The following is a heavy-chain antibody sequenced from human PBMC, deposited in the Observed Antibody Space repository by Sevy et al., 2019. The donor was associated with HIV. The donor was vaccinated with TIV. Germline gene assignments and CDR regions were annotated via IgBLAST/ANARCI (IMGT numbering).Heavy chain of an antibody. Sequence: GGSLRLSCEASGFTFSSYRMTWVRQAPGKGVEWVSCISSNSAYINYADSVKGRFTISRDNAKNLLYLQMDSLRAEDTAVYYCARAVLEISTWRSDYWGQGTLVTVSS. J-gene: IGHJ4*02. D-gene: IGHD1-1*01. V-gene: IGHV3-21*01. CDR2: ISSNSAYI. CDR1: GFTFSSYR. CDR3: ARAVLEISTWRSDY.